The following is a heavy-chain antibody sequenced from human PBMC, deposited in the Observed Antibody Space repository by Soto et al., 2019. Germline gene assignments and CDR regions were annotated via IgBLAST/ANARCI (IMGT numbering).Heavy chain of an antibody. CDR1: GFTFSSYS. D-gene: IGHD4-4*01. J-gene: IGHJ5*02. CDR3: ARDRRMTTVTDWFDP. CDR2: ISSSSSYI. V-gene: IGHV3-21*01. Sequence: GGSLRLSCAASGFTFSSYSMNWVRQAPGKGLEWVSSISSSSSYIYYADSVKGRFTISRDNAKNSLYLQMNSLRAEDTAVYYCARDRRMTTVTDWFDPWGQGTLVTVSS.